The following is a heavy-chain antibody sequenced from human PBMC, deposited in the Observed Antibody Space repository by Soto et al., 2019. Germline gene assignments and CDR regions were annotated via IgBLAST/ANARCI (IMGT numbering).Heavy chain of an antibody. V-gene: IGHV3-64*01. J-gene: IGHJ3*02. CDR3: ARGYSSGLRTDAFDI. CDR2: ISGNGGTT. D-gene: IGHD6-19*01. Sequence: HPGGSLRLSCEASGFTFSSYAMHWVRQAPGEGLEYVSAISGNGGTTYYANSVRGRFIISRDNAKNSLYLQMNSLRAEDTAVYYSARGYSSGLRTDAFDIWGQGTMVTVSS. CDR1: GFTFSSYA.